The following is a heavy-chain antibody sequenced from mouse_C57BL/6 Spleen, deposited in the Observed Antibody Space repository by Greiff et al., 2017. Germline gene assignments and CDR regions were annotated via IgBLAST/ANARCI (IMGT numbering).Heavy chain of an antibody. V-gene: IGHV5-9*01. CDR2: ISGGGGNT. D-gene: IGHD2-4*01. Sequence: EVKLVESGGGLVKPGGSLKLSCAASGFTFSSYTMSWVRQTPEKRLEWVATISGGGGNTYYPDSVKGRFTISRDNAKNTLYLQMSSLRSEDTALYYCARRYDYDGRFEYWGQGTTLTVSS. CDR1: GFTFSSYT. J-gene: IGHJ2*01. CDR3: ARRYDYDGRFEY.